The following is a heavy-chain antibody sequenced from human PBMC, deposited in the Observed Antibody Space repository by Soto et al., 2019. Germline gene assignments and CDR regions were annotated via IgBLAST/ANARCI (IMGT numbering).Heavy chain of an antibody. D-gene: IGHD3-10*01. J-gene: IGHJ4*02. CDR3: VRDLDGSGSYYTDY. Sequence: ASVKVSCKASGYTFSIYGINWVRQAPGQGLEWMGWTRPNNGNTKYAQNLQGRVTMTTDTSTSTAYMELRSLRPDDTAVYYCVRDLDGSGSYYTDYWGQGTLATVSS. CDR2: TRPNNGNT. V-gene: IGHV1-18*01. CDR1: GYTFSIYG.